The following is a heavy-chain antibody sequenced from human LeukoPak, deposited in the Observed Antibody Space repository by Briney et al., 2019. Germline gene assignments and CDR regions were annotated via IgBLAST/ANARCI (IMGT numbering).Heavy chain of an antibody. V-gene: IGHV3-48*01. J-gene: IGHJ4*02. CDR3: TRVLYSSGWYGDHY. Sequence: GGSLRLSCAASGFTFSSYSMNWVRQAPGKGLEWVSYISSSSTTIYYADSVKGRFTISRDNAKNSLYLQMNSLRAEDTAVYYCTRVLYSSGWYGDHYWGQGTLVTVSS. CDR2: ISSSSTTI. CDR1: GFTFSSYS. D-gene: IGHD6-19*01.